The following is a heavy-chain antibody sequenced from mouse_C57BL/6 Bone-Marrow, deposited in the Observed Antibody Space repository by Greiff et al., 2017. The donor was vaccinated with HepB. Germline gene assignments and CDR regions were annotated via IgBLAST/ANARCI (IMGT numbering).Heavy chain of an antibody. CDR3: YGWFAY. CDR1: GYTFTSYW. D-gene: IGHD1-1*01. CDR2: IYPGSGST. Sequence: QVQLKESGAELVKPGASVKMSCKASGYTFTSYWITWVKQRPGQGLEWIGDIYPGSGSTNYNEKFKSKATLTVDTSSSTAYMQLSSLTSEDSAVYRSYGWFAYWGQGTLVTVSA. V-gene: IGHV1-55*01. J-gene: IGHJ3*01.